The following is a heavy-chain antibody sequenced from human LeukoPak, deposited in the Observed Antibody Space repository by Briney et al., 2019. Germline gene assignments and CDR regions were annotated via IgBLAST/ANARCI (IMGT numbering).Heavy chain of an antibody. Sequence: SETLSLTCTVSGGSISHNYWSWIRQPPGKGLEWIGYIYYTGTTNYNPSLKSRVIMSVDTPNNHFSLRLTSLTDADTAVYYCAKHTSYGGNSAFGDWGRGILVTVSS. CDR2: IYYTGTT. J-gene: IGHJ4*02. V-gene: IGHV4-59*08. CDR1: GGSISHNY. D-gene: IGHD4-23*01. CDR3: AKHTSYGGNSAFGD.